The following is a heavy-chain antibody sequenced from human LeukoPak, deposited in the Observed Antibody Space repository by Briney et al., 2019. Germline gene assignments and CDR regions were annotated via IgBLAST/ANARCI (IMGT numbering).Heavy chain of an antibody. CDR1: GGSISSYY. V-gene: IGHV4-59*01. CDR3: ARVEDDYYGMDV. J-gene: IGHJ6*02. D-gene: IGHD5-24*01. CDR2: IYYSGST. Sequence: SETLSLTCTVSGGSISSYYWSWIRQPPGKRLEWIGYIYYSGSTNYNPSLKSRVTISVDTSKNQFSLKLSSVTAADTAVYYCARVEDDYYGMDVWGQGTTVTVSS.